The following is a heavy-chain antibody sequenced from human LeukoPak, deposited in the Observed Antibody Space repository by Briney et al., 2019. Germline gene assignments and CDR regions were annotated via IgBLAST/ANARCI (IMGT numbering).Heavy chain of an antibody. D-gene: IGHD1-26*01. CDR3: ARAGTAGSSDF. CDR1: GFTFSSYW. J-gene: IGHJ4*02. Sequence: PGGSLRLSCAASGFTFSSYWMSRVRQAPGQGLEWVANINQGGSEKYYVDSVKGRFTISRDNAKNSPYLQMNSLRAEDTAVYYCARAGTAGSSDFWGQGTLVTVSS. CDR2: INQGGSEK. V-gene: IGHV3-7*04.